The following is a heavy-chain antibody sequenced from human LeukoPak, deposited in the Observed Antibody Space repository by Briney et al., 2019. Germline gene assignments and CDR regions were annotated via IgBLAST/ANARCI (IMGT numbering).Heavy chain of an antibody. CDR3: ASGPDIYYDVLTGPEGY. V-gene: IGHV1-46*01. J-gene: IGHJ4*02. CDR2: INPSGGST. D-gene: IGHD3-9*01. Sequence: ASVKVSCKASGYSFTSYYMHWVRQAPGQGLEWMGRINPSGGSTSYAQRFQGTVTMTRDTSTSTLYMELSSLRSEDTAIYYCASGPDIYYDVLTGPEGYWGQGTLVTVSS. CDR1: GYSFTSYY.